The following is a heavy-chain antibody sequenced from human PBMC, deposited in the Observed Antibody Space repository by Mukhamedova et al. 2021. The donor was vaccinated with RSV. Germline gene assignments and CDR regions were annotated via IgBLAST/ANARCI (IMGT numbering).Heavy chain of an antibody. CDR3: ARPGSYCSGGGSWFPFRY. Sequence: YVDSVKGRFTISRDNAKNSLYLQMNNLRAEDSAVYYCARPGSYCSGGGSWFPFRYWGQGSLVTVSS. V-gene: IGHV3-7*01. J-gene: IGHJ4*02. D-gene: IGHD2-15*01.